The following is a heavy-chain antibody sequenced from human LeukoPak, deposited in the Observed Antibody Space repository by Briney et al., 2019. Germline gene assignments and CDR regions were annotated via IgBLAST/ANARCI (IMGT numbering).Heavy chain of an antibody. CDR3: ASSKEKYYDFWSGYAQTPYFDY. D-gene: IGHD3-3*01. V-gene: IGHV3-66*01. CDR2: IYSGGST. CDR1: GFTVSSNY. Sequence: PGGSLRLSCAASGFTVSSNYMSWVRQAPGKGLEWVSVIYSGGSTYYADSVKGRFTISRDNSKNTLYLQMNSLRAEDTAVYYCASSKEKYYDFWSGYAQTPYFDYWGQGTLVTVSS. J-gene: IGHJ4*02.